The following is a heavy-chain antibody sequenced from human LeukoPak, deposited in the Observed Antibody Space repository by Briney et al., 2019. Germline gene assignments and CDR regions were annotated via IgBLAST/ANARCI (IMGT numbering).Heavy chain of an antibody. J-gene: IGHJ4*02. CDR2: MSPNSGNT. V-gene: IGHV1-8*01. CDR3: ARGLNHITIFGVVVKDPLTDFDY. D-gene: IGHD3-3*01. CDR1: GYTFTNLD. Sequence: LEASVRVSCKTSGYTFTNLDINWLRQAPGQGLEWMGWMSPNSGNTGYAQKFQGRVTMTRNTSISTAYMELSSLRSEDTAVYYCARGLNHITIFGVVVKDPLTDFDYWGQGTLVTVSS.